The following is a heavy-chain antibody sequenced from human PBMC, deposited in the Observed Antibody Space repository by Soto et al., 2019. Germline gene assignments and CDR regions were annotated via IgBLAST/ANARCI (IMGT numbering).Heavy chain of an antibody. CDR1: GFAFSTYA. J-gene: IGHJ3*01. CDR3: ARDKGYSFVMDAFDL. Sequence: QVQVVESGGGVVQPGRSLRLSCAASGFAFSTYAMHWVRQAPGKGLEWVAVISHHGSDKYYTDSVKGRFTISRDNSKNTLSLEMSSLRPEDTAVYYCARDKGYSFVMDAFDLWGQGTMVTVSS. D-gene: IGHD5-18*01. CDR2: ISHHGSDK. V-gene: IGHV3-30-3*01.